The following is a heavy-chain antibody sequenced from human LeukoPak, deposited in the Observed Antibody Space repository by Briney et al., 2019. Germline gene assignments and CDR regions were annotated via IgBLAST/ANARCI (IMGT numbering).Heavy chain of an antibody. J-gene: IGHJ4*02. V-gene: IGHV4-4*07. CDR2: IYTSGST. CDR3: ARSEGIAVANFDY. Sequence: PSETLSLTCTVSGGSISSYYWSWIRQPAGKGLEWIGRIYTSGSTNYNPPLKSRVTMSVDTSKNQFSLRLSSVTAADTAVYYCARSEGIAVANFDYWGQGTLVTVSS. CDR1: GGSISSYY. D-gene: IGHD6-19*01.